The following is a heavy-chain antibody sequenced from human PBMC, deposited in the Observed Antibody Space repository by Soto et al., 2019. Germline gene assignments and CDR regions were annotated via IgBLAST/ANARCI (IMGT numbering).Heavy chain of an antibody. D-gene: IGHD6-19*01. CDR1: GFKFSIYS. Sequence: EVQLVESGGALVQPGGSLRLSCAASGFKFSIYSMNWVRQAPGKGLVWSAYITSDTKTIKYGDSVKGRFTISRDNAKNSVYLQMNSLSDEDTAVYYCARSVEGHFDYWGQGTVVTVSS. J-gene: IGHJ4*02. V-gene: IGHV3-48*02. CDR3: ARSVEGHFDY. CDR2: ITSDTKTI.